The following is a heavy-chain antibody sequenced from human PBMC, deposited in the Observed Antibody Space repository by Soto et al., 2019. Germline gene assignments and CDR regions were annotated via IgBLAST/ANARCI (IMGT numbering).Heavy chain of an antibody. CDR2: VSTGAYHT. CDR1: GFSFSSYA. D-gene: IGHD4-17*01. CDR3: ARDQVYGGDI. J-gene: IGHJ3*02. Sequence: EVQLVESGGGLVQPGGSLRLSCAASGFSFSSYAMSWVRQAPGRGLEWVSTVSTGAYHTYYTDSVKGRFTISRDDSKNTLHLQMNSLRVEDTATYYCARDQVYGGDICGQGTVVTVSP. V-gene: IGHV3-23*04.